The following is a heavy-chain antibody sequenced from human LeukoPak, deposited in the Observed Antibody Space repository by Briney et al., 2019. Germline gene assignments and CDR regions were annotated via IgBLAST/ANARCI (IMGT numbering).Heavy chain of an antibody. Sequence: GGSLRLSCAASGFTFSSYAMRWVRQAPGKGLEWVSDISGSGGSTYYADSVKGRFTISRDNSKNTLYLQMNSLRAEDTAVYYCARRNIAAAALDYWGQGTLVTVSS. CDR2: ISGSGGST. CDR1: GFTFSSYA. J-gene: IGHJ4*02. V-gene: IGHV3-23*01. D-gene: IGHD6-13*01. CDR3: ARRNIAAAALDY.